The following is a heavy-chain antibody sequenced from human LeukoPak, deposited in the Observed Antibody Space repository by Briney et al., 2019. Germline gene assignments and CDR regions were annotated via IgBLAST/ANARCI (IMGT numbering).Heavy chain of an antibody. Sequence: ASVKVSCKASGYTFTSYDINWVRQATGQGLEWMGWMNPNSGNTGYAQKFQGRVTMTRNTSISTAYMELSSLRSEDTAVYYCAREGMATNHIDYWGQGTLVTVSS. V-gene: IGHV1-8*01. CDR2: MNPNSGNT. D-gene: IGHD5-24*01. CDR1: GYTFTSYD. CDR3: AREGMATNHIDY. J-gene: IGHJ4*02.